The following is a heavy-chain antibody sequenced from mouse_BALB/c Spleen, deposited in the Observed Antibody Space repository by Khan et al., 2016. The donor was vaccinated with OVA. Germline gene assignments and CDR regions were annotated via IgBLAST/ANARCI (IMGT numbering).Heavy chain of an antibody. CDR1: GYSITSDYA. J-gene: IGHJ2*01. D-gene: IGHD4-1*01. CDR3: ARVSGEDFDY. V-gene: IGHV3-2*02. CDR2: ISYSGST. Sequence: EVQLQESGPGLVKPSQSLSLTCTVTGYSITSDYAWNWIRQFPGNELEWMGFISYSGSTNYNPSLKSRISITLDTSENQFFLQLNSVTTEDTATYYCARVSGEDFDYWGQGTTLTVSS.